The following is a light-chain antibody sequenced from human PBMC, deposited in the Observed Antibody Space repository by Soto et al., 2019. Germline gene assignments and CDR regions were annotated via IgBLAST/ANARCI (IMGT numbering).Light chain of an antibody. V-gene: IGKV3-11*01. Sequence: EIVLTQSQATLALSPGEGAALSSRASQSIESYLAWYQQRAGQAPRLLIYDASNRATGIPARFSGSGSGTDFTLTISSLEPEDFAVYYCQQRTSWPPITFGQGTRLENK. J-gene: IGKJ5*01. CDR3: QQRTSWPPIT. CDR2: DAS. CDR1: QSIESY.